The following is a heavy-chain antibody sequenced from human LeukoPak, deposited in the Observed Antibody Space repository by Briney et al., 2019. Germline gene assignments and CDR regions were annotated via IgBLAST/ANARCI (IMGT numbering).Heavy chain of an antibody. CDR2: IYPGDSDT. D-gene: IGHD3-16*02. Sequence: GESLKISCKGSGYSFTSYWIGWVRQMPGKGLEWMGIIYPGDSDTRYSPSFQGQVTISADKSISTAYLQWSSLKASDTAIYYCATQSTYYDYVWGSYRPKFDSYYGMDVWGQGTTVTVSS. V-gene: IGHV5-51*01. CDR1: GYSFTSYW. CDR3: ATQSTYYDYVWGSYRPKFDSYYGMDV. J-gene: IGHJ6*02.